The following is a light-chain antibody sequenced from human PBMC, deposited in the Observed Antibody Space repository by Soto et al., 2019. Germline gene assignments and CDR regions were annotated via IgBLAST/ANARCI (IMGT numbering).Light chain of an antibody. Sequence: EIVMTQSPATLSVSLGERATLSCRVSQSVSSNLAWYQQKPGQAPRLLTYGASTRATGIPARFSGSGSGTEFTLTISSLQSEDFAVYYCQQYNNWPPLTFGGGTKVDIK. J-gene: IGKJ4*01. CDR1: QSVSSN. V-gene: IGKV3-15*01. CDR2: GAS. CDR3: QQYNNWPPLT.